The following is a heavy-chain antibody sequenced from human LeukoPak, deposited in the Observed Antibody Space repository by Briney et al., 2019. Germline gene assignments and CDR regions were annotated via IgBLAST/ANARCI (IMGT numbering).Heavy chain of an antibody. CDR3: AREMHYYDSSGPWRGYYFDY. D-gene: IGHD3-22*01. Sequence: ASVKVSCKASGYTFTSYGISWVRQAPGQGLEWMGWISAYNGNTNYAQKLQGRVTMTTDISTSTAYMELRSLRSDDTAVYYCAREMHYYDSSGPWRGYYFDYWGQGTLVTVSS. J-gene: IGHJ4*02. CDR1: GYTFTSYG. V-gene: IGHV1-18*01. CDR2: ISAYNGNT.